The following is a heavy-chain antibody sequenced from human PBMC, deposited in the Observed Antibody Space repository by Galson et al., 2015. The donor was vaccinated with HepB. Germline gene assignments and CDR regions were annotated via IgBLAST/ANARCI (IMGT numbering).Heavy chain of an antibody. CDR2: ISVSGGST. Sequence: SLRLSCAASGFTFSSYAMSWVRQAPGRGLQWVSAISVSGGSTYYADSVKGRFTISRDNSKNTLFLQMNNLRAEDTAIYYCATDPRGYYYDSGDYRFDYWGQGTLVTVSS. CDR1: GFTFSSYA. J-gene: IGHJ4*02. CDR3: ATDPRGYYYDSGDYRFDY. D-gene: IGHD3-22*01. V-gene: IGHV3-23*01.